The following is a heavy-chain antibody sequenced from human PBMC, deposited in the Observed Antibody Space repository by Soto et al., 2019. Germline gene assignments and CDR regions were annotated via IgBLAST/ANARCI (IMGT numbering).Heavy chain of an antibody. V-gene: IGHV3-64*01. CDR3: ARDRSCGVTTGNWYFDL. J-gene: IGHJ2*01. CDR2: ISTNGGST. D-gene: IGHD4-17*01. Sequence: EVQLVESGGGLVQPGGSLRLSCAASGFTFSSYAMHWVRHAPGKGLEYVSAISTNGGSTYYTNSVKGRFSISRDNSKNTRYLQMGSVRPEGLGVYYCARDRSCGVTTGNWYFDLCGRGTLVTVSS. CDR1: GFTFSSYA.